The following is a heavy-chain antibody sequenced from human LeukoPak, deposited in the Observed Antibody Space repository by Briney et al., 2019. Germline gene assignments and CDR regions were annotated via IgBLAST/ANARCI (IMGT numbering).Heavy chain of an antibody. CDR3: AREVAPGGFDY. CDR2: INTNTGNP. CDR1: GYTFTSYA. V-gene: IGHV7-4-1*02. Sequence: GASVKVSCKASGYTFTSYAMNWVRQAPGQGLEWMGWINTNTGNPTYAQGFTGRFVSSLDISVTTAYLQISSLKAEDTAVYYCAREVAPGGFDYWGQGTLVTVSS. D-gene: IGHD4-23*01. J-gene: IGHJ4*02.